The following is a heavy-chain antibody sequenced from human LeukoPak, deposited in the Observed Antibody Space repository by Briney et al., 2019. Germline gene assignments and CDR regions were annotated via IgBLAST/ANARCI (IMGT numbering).Heavy chain of an antibody. CDR3: ARTLRFFRFLDV. D-gene: IGHD3-3*01. V-gene: IGHV3-7*03. J-gene: IGHJ6*02. CDR2: IKQDDSEK. Sequence: GGSLRLSCAASGFTFGNYWMNWVRQAPGKGLEWVANIKQDDSEKYYVASVKGRFTISRDNAKNSLYLQMNSLRAEDTAVYYCARTLRFFRFLDVWGQGTTVTVSS. CDR1: GFTFGNYW.